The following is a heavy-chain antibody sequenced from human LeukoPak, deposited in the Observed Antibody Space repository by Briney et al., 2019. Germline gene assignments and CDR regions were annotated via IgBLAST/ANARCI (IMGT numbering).Heavy chain of an antibody. J-gene: IGHJ6*02. CDR2: INPNSGGT. Sequence: ASVKVSCKASGYTFTGYYMHWVRQAPGQGLEWMGWINPNSGGTNYAQKFQGRVTMTRDTSISTAYMELCRLRSDDTAVYYCARKVLYYYGMDVWGQGTTVTVSS. CDR1: GYTFTGYY. V-gene: IGHV1-2*02. CDR3: ARKVLYYYGMDV. D-gene: IGHD4/OR15-4a*01.